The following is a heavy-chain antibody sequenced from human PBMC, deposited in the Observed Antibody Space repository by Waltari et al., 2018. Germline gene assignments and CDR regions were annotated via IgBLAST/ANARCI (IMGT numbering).Heavy chain of an antibody. CDR2: MNPNSGNT. CDR1: GYTFTSSN. D-gene: IGHD5-18*01. V-gene: IGHV1-8*01. CDR3: AREGLDAAAIFYYYYMDV. J-gene: IGHJ6*03. Sequence: QVQLVQSGAELKKPGASVKVSCKASGYTFTSSNINCVRHATGHGLEWMGGMNPNSGNTGYAQKCQGRVTMTRNTSISTAYMELSSLRSEDTAVYYCAREGLDAAAIFYYYYMDVWGKGTTVTVSS.